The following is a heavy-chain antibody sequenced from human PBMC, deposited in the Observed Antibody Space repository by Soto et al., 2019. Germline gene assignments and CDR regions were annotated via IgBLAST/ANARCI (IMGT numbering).Heavy chain of an antibody. Sequence: GGSLRLSCAASGFTFSSYGMHWVRQAPGKGLEWVAVISYDGSNKYYADSVKGRFTISRDNSKNTLYLQMNSLRAEDTAVYYCANALAVAGPETYYFDYWGQGTLVTVSS. CDR1: GFTFSSYG. D-gene: IGHD6-19*01. CDR2: ISYDGSNK. CDR3: ANALAVAGPETYYFDY. J-gene: IGHJ4*02. V-gene: IGHV3-30*18.